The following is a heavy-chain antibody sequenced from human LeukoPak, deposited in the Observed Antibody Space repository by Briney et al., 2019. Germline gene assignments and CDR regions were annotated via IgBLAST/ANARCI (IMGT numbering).Heavy chain of an antibody. D-gene: IGHD2-2*01. CDR2: INHSGST. V-gene: IGHV4-34*01. CDR3: ARGEGYDVDY. CDR1: GGSISSYY. J-gene: IGHJ4*02. Sequence: SETLSLTCTVSGGSISSYYWSWIRQPPGKGLEWIGEINHSGSTNYNPSLKSRVTISVDTSKNQFSLKLSSVTAADTAVYYCARGEGYDVDYWGQGTLVTVSS.